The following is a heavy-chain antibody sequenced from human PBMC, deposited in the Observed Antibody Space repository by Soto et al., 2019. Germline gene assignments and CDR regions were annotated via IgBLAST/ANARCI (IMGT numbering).Heavy chain of an antibody. CDR1: GGTFSSYA. V-gene: IGHV1-69*13. Sequence: SVKVSCKASGGTFSSYAISWVRQAPGQGLEWMGGIIPIFGTANYAQKFQGRVTITADESTSTAYMELSSLRSEDTAVYYCATNDNYYGPESDAFDIWGQGTMVTVSS. CDR3: ATNDNYYGPESDAFDI. D-gene: IGHD3-10*01. CDR2: IIPIFGTA. J-gene: IGHJ3*02.